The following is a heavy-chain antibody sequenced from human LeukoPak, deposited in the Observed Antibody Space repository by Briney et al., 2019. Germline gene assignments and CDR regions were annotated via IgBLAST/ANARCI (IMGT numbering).Heavy chain of an antibody. V-gene: IGHV3-21*01. CDR1: GFTFSSYS. CDR3: ARGGGQAAYYMDV. J-gene: IGHJ6*03. CDR2: ISSSSSYI. D-gene: IGHD2-15*01. Sequence: KSGGSLRLSCAASGFTFSSYSMNWVRQAPGKGLEWVSSISSSSSYIYYADSVKGRFTISRDNAKNSLYLQMNSLRAEDTAVYYCARGGGQAAYYMDVWGKGTTATVSS.